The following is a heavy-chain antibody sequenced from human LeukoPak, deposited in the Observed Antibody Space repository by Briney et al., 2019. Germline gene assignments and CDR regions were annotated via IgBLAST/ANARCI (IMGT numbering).Heavy chain of an antibody. J-gene: IGHJ4*02. Sequence: GGSLRLSCAASGFTFINYGMHWVRQAPGKGLDWVAVIWYDGSYKYYADSVKGRFTISRDNSKNTLCLQMNSLRAEDTAIYYCAKVVQYTAATGTGLDYWGQGTLVTVSS. D-gene: IGHD6-13*01. CDR3: AKVVQYTAATGTGLDY. V-gene: IGHV3-33*06. CDR2: IWYDGSYK. CDR1: GFTFINYG.